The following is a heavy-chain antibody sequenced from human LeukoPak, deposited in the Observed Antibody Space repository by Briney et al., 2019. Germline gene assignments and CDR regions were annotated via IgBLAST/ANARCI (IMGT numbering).Heavy chain of an antibody. D-gene: IGHD5-18*01. J-gene: IGHJ4*02. CDR3: TRDGGYSYGYPPSN. V-gene: IGHV3-49*04. CDR1: GFTFGDYA. Sequence: GSLRLSCTASGFTFGDYAMSWVRQAPGKGLEWVGFIRSKAYGGTTEYAASVKGRFTISRDDSKSIAYLQMNSLKTEDTAVYYCTRDGGYSYGYPPSNWGQGTLVTVSS. CDR2: IRSKAYGGTT.